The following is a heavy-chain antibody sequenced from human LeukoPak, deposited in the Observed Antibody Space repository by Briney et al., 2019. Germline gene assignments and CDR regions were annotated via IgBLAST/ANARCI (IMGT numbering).Heavy chain of an antibody. J-gene: IGHJ4*02. CDR1: GYSFTNYW. V-gene: IGHV5-51*01. Sequence: GESLKISCMGSGYSFTNYWIGWVRQVPGGGLEWVGVIYPSDSDTRYSPSFQGQVTISADKSIDTAYLQWSSLQASDTAMYYCARQRESGFDFDSGGQGPLVTVSS. D-gene: IGHD5-12*01. CDR2: IYPSDSDT. CDR3: ARQRESGFDFDS.